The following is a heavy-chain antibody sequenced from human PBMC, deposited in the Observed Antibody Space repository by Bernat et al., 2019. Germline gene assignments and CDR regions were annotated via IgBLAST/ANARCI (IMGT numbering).Heavy chain of an antibody. D-gene: IGHD4-11*01. V-gene: IGHV1-69*01. Sequence: QVQLVQSGAEVKKPGSSVKVSCKASGGTFSSYAISWVRQAPGQGLEWMGGIIPIFGTANYAQKFQGRVTITEDESTSTAYMELSSLRSEDTAVYYCARDISRTTVTTPDGGAFDIWGQGTMVTVSS. CDR3: ARDISRTTVTTPDGGAFDI. CDR1: GGTFSSYA. CDR2: IIPIFGTA. J-gene: IGHJ3*02.